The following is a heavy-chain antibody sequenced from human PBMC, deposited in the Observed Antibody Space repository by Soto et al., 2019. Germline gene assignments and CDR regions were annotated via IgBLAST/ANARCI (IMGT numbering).Heavy chain of an antibody. V-gene: IGHV3-33*01. J-gene: IGHJ6*01. CDR2: IWYDGSNK. Sequence: QVQLVESGGGVVQPGRSLRLSCAASGFTFSSYGMHWVRQAPGKGLEWVAVIWYDGSNKYYADSVKGRFTISRDNSKNTLYLQMTSLRAEDTGVYYCARRRPGYYGMDVWGQGTTVNVSS. CDR3: ARRRPGYYGMDV. CDR1: GFTFSSYG.